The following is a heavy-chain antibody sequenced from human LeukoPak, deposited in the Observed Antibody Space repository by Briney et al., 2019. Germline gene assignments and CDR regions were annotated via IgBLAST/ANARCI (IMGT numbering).Heavy chain of an antibody. CDR2: IWYDGSNK. Sequence: GGSLRLSCAASGFTFSSYGMHWVRQAPGKGLEWVAVIWYDGSNKYYADSVKGRFTISRDNSKNTLSLQMNSLRAEDTAVYYCAKDAVAPGSGGDYFDYWGQGTLVTVSS. CDR3: AKDAVAPGSGGDYFDY. J-gene: IGHJ4*02. D-gene: IGHD3-10*01. CDR1: GFTFSSYG. V-gene: IGHV3-33*06.